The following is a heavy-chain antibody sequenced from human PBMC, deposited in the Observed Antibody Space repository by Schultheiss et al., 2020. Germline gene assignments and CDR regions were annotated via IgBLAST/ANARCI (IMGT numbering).Heavy chain of an antibody. CDR2: TYYRSKWYN. CDR3: ARDYSYGLLYYYYGMDV. D-gene: IGHD5-18*01. J-gene: IGHJ6*02. Sequence: SQTLSLTCAISGDSVSSNSAAWNWIRQSPSRGLEWLGRTYYRSKWYNDYAVSVKSRITINPDTSKNQFSLKLSSVTAADTAVYYCARDYSYGLLYYYYGMDVWGQGTTVTVSS. CDR1: GDSVSSNSAA. V-gene: IGHV6-1*01.